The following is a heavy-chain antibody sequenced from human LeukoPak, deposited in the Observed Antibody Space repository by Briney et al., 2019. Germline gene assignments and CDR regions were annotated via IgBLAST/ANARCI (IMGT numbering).Heavy chain of an antibody. J-gene: IGHJ6*03. V-gene: IGHV3-9*03. CDR1: GFTFDDYA. D-gene: IGHD3-10*01. Sequence: GGSLRLSCAASGFTFDDYAMHWVRQAPGKGLEWVSGIGWNSGSIGYADSVKGRFTISRDNAKNSLYLQMNSLRAEDMALYYCAKDSMVRGANYYYYYMDVWGKGTTVTVSS. CDR3: AKDSMVRGANYYYYYMDV. CDR2: IGWNSGSI.